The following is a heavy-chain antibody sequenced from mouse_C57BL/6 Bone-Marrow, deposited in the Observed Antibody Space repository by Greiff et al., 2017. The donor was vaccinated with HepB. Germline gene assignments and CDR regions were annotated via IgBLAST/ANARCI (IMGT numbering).Heavy chain of an antibody. CDR1: GFNIKDDY. Sequence: VHVKQSGAELVRPGASVKLSCTASGFNIKDDYMHWVKQRPEQGLEWIGWIDPENGDTEYASKFQGKATITADTSSNTAYLQLSSLTSEDTAVYYCTTRLRRGYFDYWGQGTTLTVSS. J-gene: IGHJ2*01. V-gene: IGHV14-4*01. CDR2: IDPENGDT. CDR3: TTRLRRGYFDY.